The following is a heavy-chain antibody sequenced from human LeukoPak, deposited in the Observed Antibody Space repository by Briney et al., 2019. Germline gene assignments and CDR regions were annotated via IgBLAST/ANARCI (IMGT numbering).Heavy chain of an antibody. CDR3: ARDRVGATYFDY. V-gene: IGHV1-69*05. J-gene: IGHJ4*02. Sequence: ASVKVSCEASGGTFSSYAISWVRQAPGQGLEWMGGIIPIFGTANYAQKFQGRVTITTDESTSTAYMELSSLRSEDTVVYYCARDRVGATYFDYWGQGTLVTVSS. CDR2: IIPIFGTA. CDR1: GGTFSSYA. D-gene: IGHD1-26*01.